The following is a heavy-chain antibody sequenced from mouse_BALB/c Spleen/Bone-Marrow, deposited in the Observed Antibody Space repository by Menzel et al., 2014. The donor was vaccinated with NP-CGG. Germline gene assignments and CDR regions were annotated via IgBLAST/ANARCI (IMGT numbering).Heavy chain of an antibody. V-gene: IGHV1-67*01. Sequence: VQLQHSGPELVRPGVSVKIPCKGSSYTFTDYAMHWVKQSHAKSLEWIGVISTYYGNTNYNQKFKGKATMTVDKSSSTAYMELARLTSEDSAVYYCARGDYDYAMDYWGQGTSVTVSS. CDR2: ISTYYGNT. J-gene: IGHJ4*01. D-gene: IGHD2-4*01. CDR3: ARGDYDYAMDY. CDR1: SYTFTDYA.